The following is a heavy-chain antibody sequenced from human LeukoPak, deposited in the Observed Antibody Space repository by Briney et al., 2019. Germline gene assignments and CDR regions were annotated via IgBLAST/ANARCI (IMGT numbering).Heavy chain of an antibody. Sequence: SETLSLTCTVSGGSISSSGYCWGWIRQPPGKGLEWMGSICYGGTTYYHPSLKSRVTMSVGTSKNQFSLKLSSVTAADTAVYYCARDRGELPTENWFDPWGQGTLVTVSS. D-gene: IGHD1-26*01. CDR3: ARDRGELPTENWFDP. CDR2: ICYGGTT. V-gene: IGHV4-39*07. J-gene: IGHJ5*02. CDR1: GGSISSSGYC.